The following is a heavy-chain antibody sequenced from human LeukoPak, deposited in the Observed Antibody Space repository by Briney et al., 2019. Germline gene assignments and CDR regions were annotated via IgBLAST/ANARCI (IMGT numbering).Heavy chain of an antibody. J-gene: IGHJ4*02. CDR1: GFTFTDYY. Sequence: SVKVSCKASGFTFTDYYVHWLRQAPGQGLEWMGRISPNSGGTNYAQRFQGRVTMTGDTSITTVYMELSSLRSDDTAVYYCARDDIDIVVVPVDKVFDCWGQGTLVTVSS. D-gene: IGHD2-2*01. CDR3: ARDDIDIVVVPVDKVFDC. CDR2: ISPNSGGT. V-gene: IGHV1-2*06.